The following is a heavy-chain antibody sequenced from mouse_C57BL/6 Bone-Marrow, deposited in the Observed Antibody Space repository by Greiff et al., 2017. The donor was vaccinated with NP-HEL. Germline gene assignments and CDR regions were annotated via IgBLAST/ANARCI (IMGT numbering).Heavy chain of an antibody. J-gene: IGHJ4*01. CDR3: ARSQGDAMDY. Sequence: QVQLQQPGAVLVRPGTSVKLSCKASGYTFTSYWMHWVKQRPGQGLEWIGVIDPSDSYTNYNQKFKGKATLTVDTSSSTAYMQLSSLTSEDSAVYYCARSQGDAMDYWGQGTSVTVSS. CDR2: IDPSDSYT. V-gene: IGHV1-59*01. CDR1: GYTFTSYW. D-gene: IGHD3-2*02.